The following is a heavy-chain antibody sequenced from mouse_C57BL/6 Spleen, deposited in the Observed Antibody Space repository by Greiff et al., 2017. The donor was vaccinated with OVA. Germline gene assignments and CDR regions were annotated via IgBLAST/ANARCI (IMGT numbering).Heavy chain of an antibody. CDR2: IWRGGST. CDR1: GFSLTSYG. J-gene: IGHJ1*03. CDR3: AKSITTVVEYFDV. D-gene: IGHD1-1*01. Sequence: VKLLESGPGLVQTSQSLSITCTVSGFSLTSYGVHWVRQSPGKGLEWLGVIWRGGSTDYNAAFMSRLSITKDNSKSQVFFKMNSLQADDTAIYYCAKSITTVVEYFDVWGTGTTVTVSS. V-gene: IGHV2-5*01.